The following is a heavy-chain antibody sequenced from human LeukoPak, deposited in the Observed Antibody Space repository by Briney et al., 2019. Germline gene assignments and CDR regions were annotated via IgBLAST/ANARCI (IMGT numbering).Heavy chain of an antibody. CDR2: IIPVLGVS. J-gene: IGHJ5*02. Sequence: GASVKVSCKASGGSFSSYVITWVRQAPGQGLEWMGRIIPVLGVSNFAQKFQGRVTITRDTSASTAYMELSSLRSEDTAVYYCARDDTVPGIAVAGARWFDPWGQGTLVTVSS. CDR3: ARDDTVPGIAVAGARWFDP. D-gene: IGHD6-19*01. V-gene: IGHV1-69*04. CDR1: GGSFSSYV.